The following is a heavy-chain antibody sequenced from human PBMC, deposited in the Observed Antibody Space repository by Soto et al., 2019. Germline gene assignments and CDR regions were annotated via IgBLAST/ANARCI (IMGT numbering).Heavy chain of an antibody. Sequence: GGSLRLSCAASGFTVGSNYMSWVRQAPGKGLEWLGRIRHKAKNYATAYGVSAEGRFTFSRDDSKNEAYLHMSGLKTGDTAVYYCTRPNTVDDYWGQGTLVTVSS. D-gene: IGHD6-19*01. CDR2: IRHKAKNYAT. J-gene: IGHJ4*02. CDR3: TRPNTVDDY. CDR1: GFTVGSNY. V-gene: IGHV3-73*01.